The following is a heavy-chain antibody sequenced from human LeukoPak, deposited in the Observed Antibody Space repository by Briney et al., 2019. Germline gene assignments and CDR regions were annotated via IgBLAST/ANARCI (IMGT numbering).Heavy chain of an antibody. Sequence: SETLSLTCTVSGGSISSYYWSWIRQPPGKGLEWIGYIYYSGSTNYNPSLKSRVTISVDMSKNQFSLKLSSVTAADTAVYYCAREGYSYGMDVWGQGTTVTVSS. V-gene: IGHV4-59*01. CDR3: AREGYSYGMDV. CDR1: GGSISSYY. CDR2: IYYSGST. D-gene: IGHD5-18*01. J-gene: IGHJ6*02.